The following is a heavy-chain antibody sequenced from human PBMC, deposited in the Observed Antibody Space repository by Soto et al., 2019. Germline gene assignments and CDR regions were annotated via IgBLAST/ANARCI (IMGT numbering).Heavy chain of an antibody. Sequence: GGSLRLSCAASGFTFSSYDMHWVRQATGKGLEWVSAIGTAGDTYYPGSVKGRFTISRENAKNSLYLQMNSLRAEDTAVYYCARDRPPTWVGAHYYYYGMDVWGQGTTVTVSS. D-gene: IGHD1-26*01. CDR2: IGTAGDT. CDR3: ARDRPPTWVGAHYYYYGMDV. J-gene: IGHJ6*02. CDR1: GFTFSSYD. V-gene: IGHV3-13*01.